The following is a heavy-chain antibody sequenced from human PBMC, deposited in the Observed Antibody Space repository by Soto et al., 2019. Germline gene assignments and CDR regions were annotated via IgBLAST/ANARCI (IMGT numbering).Heavy chain of an antibody. J-gene: IGHJ4*02. CDR3: TSGDDSYGQDAFDY. CDR1: GFTFSNAW. D-gene: IGHD5-18*01. Sequence: GGSLRLSCAASGFTFSNAWMSWVRQAPGKGLEWVGRIKSKTDGGTTDYAAPVKGRFTISRDDSKNTLYLQMNRLKTEDTAVYYCTSGDDSYGQDAFDYWGQGTLVTVSS. CDR2: IKSKTDGGTT. V-gene: IGHV3-15*01.